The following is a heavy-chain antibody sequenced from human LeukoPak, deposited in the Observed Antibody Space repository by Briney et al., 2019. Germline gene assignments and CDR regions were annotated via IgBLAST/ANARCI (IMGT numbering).Heavy chain of an antibody. CDR1: GFTFSSYW. CDR3: ARDRGMDV. V-gene: IGHV3-33*08. Sequence: PGGSLRLSCAASGFTFSSYWMNWARQAPGKGLEWVAVIWYDGSNKYYADSVKGRFTISRDNFKNTLSLQMNSLGAEDTAVYYCARDRGMDVWGQGATVTVSS. CDR2: IWYDGSNK. J-gene: IGHJ6*02.